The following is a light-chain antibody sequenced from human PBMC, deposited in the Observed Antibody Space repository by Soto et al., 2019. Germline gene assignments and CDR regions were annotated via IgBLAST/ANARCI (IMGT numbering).Light chain of an antibody. CDR2: EVS. CDR3: NSYTSSSTRV. CDR1: SSDVGAYNY. J-gene: IGLJ1*01. Sequence: VLTQPASVSGSPGQSITISCTGTSSDVGAYNYVSWYQQYPGKVPKLIIYEVSNRPSGVSNRFSGSKSGNTASLTISGLQAEDEADYYCNSYTSSSTRVFGTGTKVTVL. V-gene: IGLV2-14*01.